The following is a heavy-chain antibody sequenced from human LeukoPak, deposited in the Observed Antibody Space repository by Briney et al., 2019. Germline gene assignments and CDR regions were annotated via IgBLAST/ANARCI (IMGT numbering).Heavy chain of an antibody. D-gene: IGHD3-22*01. V-gene: IGHV3-11*01. Sequence: PGGSLRLSCAASGFTFGDYYMSWIRQAPGKGLEWVSYISSSGSTIYYADSVKGRFTISRDNAKNSLYLQMNSLRAEDTAVYYCVRDFYTYYYDSSGSQPVVWGQGTLVTVSS. J-gene: IGHJ4*02. CDR2: ISSSGSTI. CDR3: VRDFYTYYYDSSGSQPVV. CDR1: GFTFGDYY.